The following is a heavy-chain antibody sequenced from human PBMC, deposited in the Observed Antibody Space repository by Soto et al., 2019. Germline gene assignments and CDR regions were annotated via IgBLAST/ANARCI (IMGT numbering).Heavy chain of an antibody. CDR1: GYAFTTYG. D-gene: IGHD1-1*01. Sequence: QVHLVRSGAEVKKPRASVKVSCKGSGYAFTTYGITWVRQAPGQGLEWMGWISAHNGNTNYAQKLQGRVTVTRDTSTSTAYMELRRLRSDGTAVYYCARGRYGDYWGQGALVTVSS. CDR2: ISAHNGNT. CDR3: ARGRYGDY. V-gene: IGHV1-18*01. J-gene: IGHJ4*02.